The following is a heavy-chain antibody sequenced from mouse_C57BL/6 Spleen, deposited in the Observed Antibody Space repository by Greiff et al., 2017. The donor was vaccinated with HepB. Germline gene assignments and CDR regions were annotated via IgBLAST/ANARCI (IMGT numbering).Heavy chain of an antibody. J-gene: IGHJ4*01. V-gene: IGHV2-2*01. CDR3: AREAYYDYDGNYAMDY. D-gene: IGHD2-4*01. Sequence: VQLVESGPGLVQPSQSLSITCTVSGFSLTSYGVHWVRQSPGKGLEWLGVIWSGGSTDYNAAFISRMSISKDNSKSQVFFKMNSLQADDTAIYYCAREAYYDYDGNYAMDYWGQGTSVTVSS. CDR2: IWSGGST. CDR1: GFSLTSYG.